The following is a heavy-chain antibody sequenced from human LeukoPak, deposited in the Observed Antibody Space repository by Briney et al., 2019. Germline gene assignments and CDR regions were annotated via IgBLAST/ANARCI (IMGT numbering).Heavy chain of an antibody. J-gene: IGHJ4*02. V-gene: IGHV3-7*01. D-gene: IGHD1-26*01. Sequence: GGSLRLSCAASGFTFSNYWMSWVRQAPEKGLQWVANIKQDGSEKYYVDSVKGRFTISRDNAKKSLYLQMNSLRAEDTAVYYCARGALWWEPLYYFDYWGQGTLVTVSS. CDR1: GFTFSNYW. CDR2: IKQDGSEK. CDR3: ARGALWWEPLYYFDY.